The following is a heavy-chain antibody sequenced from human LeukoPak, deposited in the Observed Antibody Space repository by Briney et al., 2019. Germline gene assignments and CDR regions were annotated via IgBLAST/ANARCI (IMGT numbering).Heavy chain of an antibody. Sequence: GGSLRLSCAASGFTFSSYGIHWVRQAPGKGLEWVAVISYDGSDKYYADSVKGRFTISRDNSKNTLYLQMNSLRVDDTAVYYCAKYLTAKGPPYGLDVWGQGTTVTVSS. V-gene: IGHV3-30*18. D-gene: IGHD1-14*01. CDR1: GFTFSSYG. CDR2: ISYDGSDK. CDR3: AKYLTAKGPPYGLDV. J-gene: IGHJ6*02.